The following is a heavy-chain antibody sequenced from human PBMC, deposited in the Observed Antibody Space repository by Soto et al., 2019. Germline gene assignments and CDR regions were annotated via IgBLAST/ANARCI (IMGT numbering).Heavy chain of an antibody. CDR3: ASSLYYDSSGYDLLPTFDY. V-gene: IGHV1-2*04. Sequence: QVQLVQSGAEVKKPGASVKVSCKASGYTFTGYYMHWVRQAPGQGLEWMGWINPNSGGTNYAQKFQGWVTMTRDTSISTAYMELSRLRSDDTAVYYCASSLYYDSSGYDLLPTFDYWGQGTLVTVSS. J-gene: IGHJ4*02. D-gene: IGHD3-22*01. CDR2: INPNSGGT. CDR1: GYTFTGYY.